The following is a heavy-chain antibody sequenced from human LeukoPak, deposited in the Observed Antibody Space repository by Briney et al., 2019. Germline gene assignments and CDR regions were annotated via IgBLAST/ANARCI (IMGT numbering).Heavy chain of an antibody. D-gene: IGHD4-23*01. CDR3: ARDDGGNPNDAFDV. J-gene: IGHJ3*01. V-gene: IGHV3-30*03. CDR1: GFTFSSYS. Sequence: GGSLRLSCAASGFTFSSYSMNWVRQAPGKGLEWVARTLYDGSGKDYADSVKGRFTISRDNFKNTLYLQMNSLTDEDTAVYYCARDDGGNPNDAFDVWGQGTKVTVSS. CDR2: TLYDGSGK.